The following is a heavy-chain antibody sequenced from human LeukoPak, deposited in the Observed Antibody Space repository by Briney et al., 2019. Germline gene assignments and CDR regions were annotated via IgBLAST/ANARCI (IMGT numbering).Heavy chain of an antibody. CDR2: ISSSSSYI. D-gene: IGHD6-13*01. Sequence: PGGSLRLSCAASGFTFSSYAMSWVRQAPGKGLEWVSSISSSSSYIYYADSVKGRFTISRDNAKNSLYLQMNSLRAEDTAVYYCARVGYSHGYYYYMDVWGKGTTVTVSS. V-gene: IGHV3-21*01. CDR1: GFTFSSYA. J-gene: IGHJ6*03. CDR3: ARVGYSHGYYYYMDV.